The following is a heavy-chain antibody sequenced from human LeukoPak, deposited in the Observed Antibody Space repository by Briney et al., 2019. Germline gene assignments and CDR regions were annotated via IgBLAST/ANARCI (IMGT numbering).Heavy chain of an antibody. CDR2: IDWNGDNT. CDR1: GFTFDDYG. Sequence: PGGSLRLSCAASGFTFDDYGMGSVRQAPGKWREWVATIDWNGDNTTYADSVKGRFTISRDNAKNSLYLQMNSLRAEETALYYCASDVTLIVTFIGDAFDIWGQGTMVTVSS. V-gene: IGHV3-20*04. CDR3: ASDVTLIVTFIGDAFDI. D-gene: IGHD3-22*01. J-gene: IGHJ3*02.